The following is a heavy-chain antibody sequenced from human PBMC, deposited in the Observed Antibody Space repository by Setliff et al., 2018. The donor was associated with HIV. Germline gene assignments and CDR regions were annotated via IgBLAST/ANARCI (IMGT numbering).Heavy chain of an antibody. CDR3: ARDRKSLGYNFWSGFRPDAASDI. CDR2: IYYSGRT. J-gene: IGHJ3*02. CDR1: GGAISSYY. Sequence: SETLSLTGTVSGGAISSYYWSWIRQPPGKGLEWIGYIYYSGRTNYNPSLKSRVTISVDTSKNQFSLKLSSVTAADTAVYYCARDRKSLGYNFWSGFRPDAASDIWGQGTMVTVSS. D-gene: IGHD3-3*01. V-gene: IGHV4-59*01.